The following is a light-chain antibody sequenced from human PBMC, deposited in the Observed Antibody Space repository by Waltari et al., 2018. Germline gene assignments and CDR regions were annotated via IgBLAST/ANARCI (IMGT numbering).Light chain of an antibody. CDR1: QSISAF. CDR2: SAS. Sequence: DIQMTQSPSSLSASLRERVTITCRANQSISAFLNWYQKKPVKAPKLLISSASNSQSAVPSRFSGSGSGTDFSLTISSLQPDDFGTYYCQQSYKTPLTFGQGT. CDR3: QQSYKTPLT. V-gene: IGKV1-39*01. J-gene: IGKJ1*01.